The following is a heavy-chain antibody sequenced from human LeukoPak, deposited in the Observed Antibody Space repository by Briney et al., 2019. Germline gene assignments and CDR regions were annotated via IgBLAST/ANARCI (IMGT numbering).Heavy chain of an antibody. J-gene: IGHJ5*02. Sequence: PGGSLRLSCAASGFTFSSYSMNWVRQAPGKGLEWVAVISYDGSNKYYADSVKGRFTISRDNSKNTLYLQMNSLRAEDTAVYYCAKARGWFDPWGQGTLVTVSS. CDR1: GFTFSSYS. CDR3: AKARGWFDP. CDR2: ISYDGSNK. V-gene: IGHV3-30*18. D-gene: IGHD3-10*01.